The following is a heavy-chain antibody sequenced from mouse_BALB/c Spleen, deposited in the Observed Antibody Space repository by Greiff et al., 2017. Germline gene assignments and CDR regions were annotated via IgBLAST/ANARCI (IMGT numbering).Heavy chain of an antibody. CDR1: GFDFSRYW. CDR3: ARDYYGYVSWFAY. J-gene: IGHJ3*01. Sequence: EVKLLESGGGLVQPGGSLKLSCAASGFDFSRYWMSWVRQAPGKGLEWIGEINPDSSTINYTPSLKDKFIISRDNAKNTLYLQMSKVRSEDTALYYCARDYYGYVSWFAYWGQGTLVTVSA. CDR2: INPDSSTI. V-gene: IGHV4-1*02. D-gene: IGHD1-2*01.